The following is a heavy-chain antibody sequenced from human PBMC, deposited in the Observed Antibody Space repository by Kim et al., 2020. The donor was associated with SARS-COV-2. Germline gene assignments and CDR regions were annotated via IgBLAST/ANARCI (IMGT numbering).Heavy chain of an antibody. V-gene: IGHV3-30*04. Sequence: GGSLRLSCAASGFTLSSYAMHWVRQAPGKGLEWVAVISYDGSNKHYADSVKGRFTISRDNSKNTLYLQMNSLRAEDTAVYYCARDHYYYDSSGYYIPRGPDYYFDYWGQGTLVTVSS. CDR1: GFTLSSYA. D-gene: IGHD3-22*01. CDR2: ISYDGSNK. J-gene: IGHJ4*02. CDR3: ARDHYYYDSSGYYIPRGPDYYFDY.